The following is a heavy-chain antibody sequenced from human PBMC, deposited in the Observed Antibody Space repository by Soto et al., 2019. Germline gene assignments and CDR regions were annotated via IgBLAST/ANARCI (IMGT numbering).Heavy chain of an antibody. V-gene: IGHV3-23*01. D-gene: IGHD2-15*01. CDR3: AKDPFGPYCSGGSCYDY. CDR1: GFTFSSYA. J-gene: IGHJ4*02. Sequence: EVQLLESGGGLVQPGGSLRLSCAASGFTFSSYAMSWVRQAPGKGLEWVSAISGSGGSTYYADSVKGRFTISRDNSKNTLYLQMNSLRAEDTAVYYCAKDPFGPYCSGGSCYDYWGQVTLVTVSS. CDR2: ISGSGGST.